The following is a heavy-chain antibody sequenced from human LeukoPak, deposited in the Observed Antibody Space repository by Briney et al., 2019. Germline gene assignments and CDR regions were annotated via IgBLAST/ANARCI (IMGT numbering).Heavy chain of an antibody. CDR2: INHSGST. J-gene: IGHJ5*02. D-gene: IGHD3-10*01. CDR1: GGSFSGYY. V-gene: IGHV4-34*01. Sequence: SETLSLTCAVYGGSFSGYYWSWIRQPPGKGLEWIGEINHSGSTNYNPSLKSRVTISVDTSKNQFSLKLSSVTAADTAVYYCAPDSGTPGWFDPWGQGTLVTVSS. CDR3: APDSGTPGWFDP.